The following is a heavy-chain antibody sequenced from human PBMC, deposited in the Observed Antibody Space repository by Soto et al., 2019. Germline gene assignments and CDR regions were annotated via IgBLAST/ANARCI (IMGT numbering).Heavy chain of an antibody. V-gene: IGHV4-30-2*01. D-gene: IGHD3-10*02. CDR1: GDSISSGGFS. CDR3: ARGRLVTDVNFDY. Sequence: PSETLSLTCAVSGDSISSGGFSWSWIRQPPGKGLEWIGYIYHSGTSFYNPSLKSRVTISVDGSKNQFSLKVNSVTAADTAVYYCARGRLVTDVNFDYWGLGTLVTVSS. J-gene: IGHJ4*02. CDR2: IYHSGTS.